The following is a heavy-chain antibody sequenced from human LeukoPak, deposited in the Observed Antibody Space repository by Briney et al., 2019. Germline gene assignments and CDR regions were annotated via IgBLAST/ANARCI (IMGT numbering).Heavy chain of an antibody. Sequence: SETLSLTCAVYGGSFSGYYWSWIRQPPEKGLEWFGEINHSGSTNYNPSLKSRVTISVDTSKNQFSLKLSSVTAADTAVYYCARLVCGGDCYSDYWGQGTLVTVSS. J-gene: IGHJ4*02. CDR2: INHSGST. CDR3: ARLVCGGDCYSDY. D-gene: IGHD2-21*02. V-gene: IGHV4-34*01. CDR1: GGSFSGYY.